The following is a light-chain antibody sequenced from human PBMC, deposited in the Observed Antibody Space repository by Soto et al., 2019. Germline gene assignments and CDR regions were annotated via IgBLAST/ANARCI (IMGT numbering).Light chain of an antibody. J-gene: IGLJ2*01. CDR3: SSYAGSNNFVV. CDR2: STN. Sequence: QAVVTQEPSFSVSPGGTVTLTCGLSSGSVSTSYYPSWYQQTPGQAPRTLIDSTNTRSSGVPDRFSGSKSGNTASLTVSGLQAEDEADYYCSSYAGSNNFVVFGGGTKLTVL. V-gene: IGLV8-61*01. CDR1: SGSVSTSYY.